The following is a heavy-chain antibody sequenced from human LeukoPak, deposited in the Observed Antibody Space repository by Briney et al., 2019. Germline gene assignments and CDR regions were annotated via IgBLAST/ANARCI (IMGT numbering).Heavy chain of an antibody. CDR3: ARYELVPAAMGWFDP. CDR1: GGSISRGGYY. CDR2: IYYSGST. Sequence: SETLSLTCTVSGGSISRGGYYWSWIRQHPGKGLEWIGYIYYSGSTYHNPSLKSRVTISVDTSKNQFSLKLSSVTAADTAVYYCARYELVPAAMGWFDPWGQGTLVTVSS. J-gene: IGHJ5*02. V-gene: IGHV4-31*03. D-gene: IGHD2-2*01.